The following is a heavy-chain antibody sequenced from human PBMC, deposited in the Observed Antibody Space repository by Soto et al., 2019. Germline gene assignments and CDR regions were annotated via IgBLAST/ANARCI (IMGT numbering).Heavy chain of an antibody. CDR2: ITWNSGKI. V-gene: IGHV3-9*01. Sequence: GGSLRLSCTASGFTFDDYAMHWVRQGPGRGLEWISGITWNSGKIAYADSVKGRFTIARDDDNNSLYLQMNSLRPEDTALYYCVKDSYADFHRVLSTAEYFFDYWGQGPLVTVSS. CDR3: VKDSYADFHRVLSTAEYFFDY. D-gene: IGHD2-15*01. J-gene: IGHJ4*01. CDR1: GFTFDDYA.